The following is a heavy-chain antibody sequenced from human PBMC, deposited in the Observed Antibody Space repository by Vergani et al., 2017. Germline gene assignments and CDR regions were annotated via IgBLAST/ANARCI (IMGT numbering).Heavy chain of an antibody. CDR2: IRNKANDYTT. D-gene: IGHD1-1*01. J-gene: IGHJ3*02. V-gene: IGHV3-72*01. CDR3: VRVKGSNWNDHLYDI. Sequence: EVQVVESRGGLVQPGGSLRLSCAASGFIFSDHYMDWVRQAPGKGLEWVGRIRNKANDYTTQYAASVKGRFSISRDDSKSYLYLQMNSLQTEDTALYYCVRVKGSNWNDHLYDIWGQGTLVTVSS. CDR1: GFIFSDHY.